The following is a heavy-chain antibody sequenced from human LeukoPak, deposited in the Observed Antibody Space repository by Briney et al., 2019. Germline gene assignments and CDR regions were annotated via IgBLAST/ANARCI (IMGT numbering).Heavy chain of an antibody. CDR1: GFTFSSYG. D-gene: IGHD5-18*01. CDR2: ISGSGGST. V-gene: IGHV3-23*01. CDR3: AKAFRIQLWPDYFDY. J-gene: IGHJ4*02. Sequence: PGGSLRLSCAASGFTFSSYGMSWVRQAPGKGLEWVSAISGSGGSTYYADSVKGRFTISRDNSKNTLYLQMNSLRVEDTAVYYCAKAFRIQLWPDYFDYWGQGTLVTVSS.